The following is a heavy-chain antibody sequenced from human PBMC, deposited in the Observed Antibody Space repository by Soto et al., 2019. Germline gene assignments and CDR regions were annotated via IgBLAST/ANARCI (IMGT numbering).Heavy chain of an antibody. CDR2: ISAYNGNT. CDR3: ARDWASYGDYGFDY. Sequence: GASVKVSCKASGYTFTSYGIRWVRQAPGQGLEWMGWISAYNGNTNYAQKLQGRVTMTTDTSTSTAYMELRSLRSDDTAVYYCARDWASYGDYGFDYWGQGTLVTVSS. D-gene: IGHD4-17*01. CDR1: GYTFTSYG. V-gene: IGHV1-18*01. J-gene: IGHJ4*02.